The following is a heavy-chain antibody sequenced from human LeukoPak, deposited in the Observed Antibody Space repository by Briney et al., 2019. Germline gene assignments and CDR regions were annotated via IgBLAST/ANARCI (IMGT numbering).Heavy chain of an antibody. CDR2: IIPILGIA. CDR1: GYTFTSYD. J-gene: IGHJ4*02. D-gene: IGHD1-26*01. V-gene: IGHV1-69*04. Sequence: SVKVSCKASGYTFTSYDINWVRQAPGQGLEWMGRIIPILGIANYAQKFQGRVTITADKSTSTAYMELSSLRSEDTAVYYCARDLWGGSGSYHRADFDYWGQGTLVTVSS. CDR3: ARDLWGGSGSYHRADFDY.